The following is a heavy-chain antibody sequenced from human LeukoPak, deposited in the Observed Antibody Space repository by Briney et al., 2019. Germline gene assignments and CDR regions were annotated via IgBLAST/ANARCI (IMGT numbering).Heavy chain of an antibody. V-gene: IGHV4-39*07. Sequence: SETLSLTCTVSGGSLSSSSYYWGWIRQPPGKGLEWIGSIYYSGSTYYNPSLKSRVTISVDTSKNQFSLKLSSVTAADTAVYYCARRSRIAAAGTVSPYYYYYMDVWGKGTTVTVSS. CDR3: ARRSRIAAAGTVSPYYYYYMDV. CDR1: GGSLSSSSYY. J-gene: IGHJ6*03. CDR2: IYYSGST. D-gene: IGHD6-13*01.